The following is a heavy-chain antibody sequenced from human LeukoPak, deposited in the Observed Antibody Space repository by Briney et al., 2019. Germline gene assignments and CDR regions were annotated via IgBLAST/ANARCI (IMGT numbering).Heavy chain of an antibody. CDR3: AREIDRDGYNRFFDY. CDR1: GYTFTTYT. CDR2: INAGNGNT. J-gene: IGHJ4*02. V-gene: IGHV1-3*01. D-gene: IGHD5-24*01. Sequence: ASVKVSCKASGYTFTTYTMHWVRQAPGQRLEWMGWINAGNGNTKYSQKFQGRVTITRDTSASTAYMDLSSLRSEDTAVYYCAREIDRDGYNRFFDYWGQGVLVTVSS.